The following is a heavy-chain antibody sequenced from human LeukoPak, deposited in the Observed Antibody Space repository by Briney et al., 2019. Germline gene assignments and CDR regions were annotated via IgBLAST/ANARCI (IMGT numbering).Heavy chain of an antibody. Sequence: GGSLRLSCAASGLTGSHNYVSWVRQAPGKGLEWVSAIHTSGDTCYADSVKGRFTISRDTSKNTLYLQINSLRVEDTAVYYCIVFGDSNHWGQGTLVTVSS. CDR3: IVFGDSNH. V-gene: IGHV3-53*01. D-gene: IGHD4-17*01. J-gene: IGHJ5*02. CDR2: IHTSGDT. CDR1: GLTGSHNY.